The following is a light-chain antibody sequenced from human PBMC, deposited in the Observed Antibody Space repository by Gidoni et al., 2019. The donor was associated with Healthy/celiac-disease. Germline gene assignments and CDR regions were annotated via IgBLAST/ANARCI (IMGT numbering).Light chain of an antibody. CDR2: KAS. J-gene: IGKJ2*01. CDR1: QSISSW. V-gene: IGKV1-5*03. CDR3: QQYNSYPYT. Sequence: IQMTPSPSTLSASVGDRVTITCRASQSISSWLAWYQQKPGKAPKLLIYKASSLESGVPSRFSGSGSGTEVTLTISSLQPDDFATYYCQQYNSYPYTFGQGTKLEIK.